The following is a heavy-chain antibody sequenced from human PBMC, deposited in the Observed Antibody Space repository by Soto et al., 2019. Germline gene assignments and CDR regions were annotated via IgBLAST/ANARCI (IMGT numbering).Heavy chain of an antibody. CDR2: IIPIFGTA. Sequence: SVKVSCKASGATFSSYAISWVRQAPGQGLEWMGGIIPIFGTANYAQKFQGRVTITADKSTSTAYMELSSLRSEDTSVYYCAREPGGSYYTSDEDWFDPWGQGTLVTVSS. CDR3: AREPGGSYYTSDEDWFDP. J-gene: IGHJ5*02. V-gene: IGHV1-69*06. D-gene: IGHD1-26*01. CDR1: GATFSSYA.